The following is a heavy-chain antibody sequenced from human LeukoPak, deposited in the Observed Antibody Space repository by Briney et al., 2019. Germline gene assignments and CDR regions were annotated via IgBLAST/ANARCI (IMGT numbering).Heavy chain of an antibody. CDR2: VSAYNGNI. CDR1: GYTFTSYG. J-gene: IGHJ4*02. D-gene: IGHD6-13*01. Sequence: ASVKVSCKASGYTFTSYGISWVRQAPGQGLEWMGWVSAYNGNINYAQKLQGRVTMTTDTSTSTAYMELRSLRSDDTAVYYCARDSSSWQPLDYWGQGTLVTVSS. V-gene: IGHV1-18*04. CDR3: ARDSSSWQPLDY.